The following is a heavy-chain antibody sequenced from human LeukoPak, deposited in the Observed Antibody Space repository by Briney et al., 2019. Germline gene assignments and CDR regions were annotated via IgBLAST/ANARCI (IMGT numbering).Heavy chain of an antibody. D-gene: IGHD3-10*01. CDR3: TRVARGGYYYYYMDV. CDR2: IYHSGST. V-gene: IGHV4-4*02. CDR1: GGSISSSNW. Sequence: SETLSLPCAVSGGSISSSNWWSWVRQPPGKRLEWIGEIYHSGSTNYNPSLKSRVTISVDTSKNQFSLKLSSVTAADTAVYYCTRVARGGYYYYYMDVWGKGTTVTVSS. J-gene: IGHJ6*03.